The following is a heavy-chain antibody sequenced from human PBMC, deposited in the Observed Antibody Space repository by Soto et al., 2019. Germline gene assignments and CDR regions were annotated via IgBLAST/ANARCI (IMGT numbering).Heavy chain of an antibody. CDR2: MYYSGDT. J-gene: IGHJ6*02. V-gene: IGHV4-59*01. Sequence: QVQLQESGPGLVKPSETLSLTCTVSGGSINNYYWVWLRQPPGEGLELIGHMYYSGDTDYNPSLKSRVAISVDTSKNRFSLRLTSVTAADTAVYYCARGDWNDYFYNGMDVWGQGTTVIVSS. CDR1: GGSINNYY. D-gene: IGHD1-1*01. CDR3: ARGDWNDYFYNGMDV.